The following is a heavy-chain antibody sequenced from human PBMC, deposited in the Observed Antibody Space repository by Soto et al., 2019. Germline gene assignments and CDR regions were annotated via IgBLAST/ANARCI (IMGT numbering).Heavy chain of an antibody. CDR3: VRTSITSQYGAGYFEY. CDR1: GGSISSSSY. CDR2: MSYTGST. J-gene: IGHJ4*02. V-gene: IGHV4-39*01. D-gene: IGHD2-2*01. Sequence: PSETLSLTCTVSGGSISSSSYWGWIRQPPGKGLEWIGSMSYTGSTYYNPSLKSRVTVSVDTSKNQFSLKLSSVTAADTAVYYCVRTSITSQYGAGYFEYWGQGTLVTVSS.